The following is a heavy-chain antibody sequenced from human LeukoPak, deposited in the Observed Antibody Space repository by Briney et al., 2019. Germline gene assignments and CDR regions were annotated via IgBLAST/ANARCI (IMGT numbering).Heavy chain of an antibody. CDR3: ARADVDIVATIYWFDP. J-gene: IGHJ5*02. CDR2: ISTSSNYI. D-gene: IGHD5-12*01. V-gene: IGHV3-21*01. CDR1: GFTFSSYN. Sequence: GGSLRLSCAASGFTFSSYNMNWVRQAPGKGLEWVSSISTSSNYIYYADSVKGRFTISRDNAKNSLYLQMNSLRAEDTAVYYCARADVDIVATIYWFDPWGQGTLVTVSS.